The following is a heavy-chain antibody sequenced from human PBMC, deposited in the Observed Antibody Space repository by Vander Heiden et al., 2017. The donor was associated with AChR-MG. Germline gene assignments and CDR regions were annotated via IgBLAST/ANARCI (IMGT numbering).Heavy chain of an antibody. CDR2: IRASGSGT. D-gene: IGHD1-26*01. J-gene: IGHJ6*02. CDR1: GFTFNTYA. CDR3: AKVLRTGGAYYGMDV. V-gene: IGHV3-23*01. Sequence: VQLLESGGGLVQPGGSLRLSCAASGFTFNTYAMIWVRQAPGKGLEGVSGIRASGSGTYYADAVKGRFTVSRDNSKNTLSLEMGSLRADDTAVYYCAKVLRTGGAYYGMDVWGQGTVVTVSS.